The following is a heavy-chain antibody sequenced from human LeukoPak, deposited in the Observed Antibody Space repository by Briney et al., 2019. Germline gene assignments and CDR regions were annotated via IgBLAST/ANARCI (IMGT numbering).Heavy chain of an antibody. J-gene: IGHJ4*02. D-gene: IGHD3-3*01. V-gene: IGHV3-74*01. CDR1: GFTFSSYW. CDR3: ARDFNYEGGFDY. CDR2: INTDGSST. Sequence: GGSLRLSCAASGFTFSSYWMHWVRQAPGKGLVWVSRINTDGSSTSYADSVKGRFTISRDNAKNTLYMQMNSLRAEDTAVYYCARDFNYEGGFDYWGQGTLVTVSS.